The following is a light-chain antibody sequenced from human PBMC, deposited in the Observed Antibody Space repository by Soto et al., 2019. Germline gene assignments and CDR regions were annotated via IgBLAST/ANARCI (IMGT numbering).Light chain of an antibody. CDR2: DAS. V-gene: IGKV1-39*01. J-gene: IGKJ2*01. CDR3: QHSYNSPYT. CDR1: QTINKN. Sequence: DLQMTQSPTALSASVGDRVTISCRASQTINKNLNWYRHKLGKAPELLIYDASDSQAGVPSRFSGSGSGTDFTLIISGLQPEDFATYYCQHSYNSPYTFGQGTKLEIK.